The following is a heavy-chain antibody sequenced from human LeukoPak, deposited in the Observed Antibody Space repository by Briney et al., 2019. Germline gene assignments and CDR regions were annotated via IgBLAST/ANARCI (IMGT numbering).Heavy chain of an antibody. V-gene: IGHV5-51*01. CDR2: IYPCDSDT. CDR1: GYSFTSYW. CDR3: ARQYQLLQSSYYFDY. D-gene: IGHD2-2*01. J-gene: IGHJ4*02. Sequence: GESLKISCKGSGYSFTSYWIGWVRQMPGKGLEWMGIIYPCDSDTRYSPPFQGQVTISADKSISTAYLQWSSLKASDTAMYYCARQYQLLQSSYYFDYWGQGTLVTVSS.